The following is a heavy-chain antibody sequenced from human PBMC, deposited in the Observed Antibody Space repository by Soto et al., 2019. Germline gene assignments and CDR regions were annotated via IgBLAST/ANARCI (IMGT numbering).Heavy chain of an antibody. V-gene: IGHV3-74*01. J-gene: IGHJ5*02. D-gene: IGHD3-22*01. CDR1: GFTFSNYW. Sequence: SCAASGFTFSNYWMHWVRQAPGKGLVWVSRIKSDGTYTNYADSVKGRFTISRDDSKSIAYLQMNSLKTEDTAVYYCTTNYYDTSGYDNWFDPWGQGTLVTVSS. CDR3: TTNYYDTSGYDNWFDP. CDR2: IKSDGTYT.